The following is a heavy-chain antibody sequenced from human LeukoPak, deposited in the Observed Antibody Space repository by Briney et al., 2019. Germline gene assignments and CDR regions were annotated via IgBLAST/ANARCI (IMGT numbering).Heavy chain of an antibody. J-gene: IGHJ5*02. Sequence: QAGGSLRLSCAASGFTLSSYWMHWVRQAPGKGLVWVSRINSDGSSTSYADSVKGRFTISRDNAKNTLYLHMNSLRAEDTAVYYCARSGGLYNWFDPWGQGTLVTVSS. CDR2: INSDGSST. V-gene: IGHV3-74*01. D-gene: IGHD3-16*01. CDR3: ARSGGLYNWFDP. CDR1: GFTLSSYW.